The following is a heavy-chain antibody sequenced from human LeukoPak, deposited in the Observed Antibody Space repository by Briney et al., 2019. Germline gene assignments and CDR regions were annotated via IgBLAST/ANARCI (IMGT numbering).Heavy chain of an antibody. D-gene: IGHD4-17*01. CDR2: INHSGST. Sequence: SETLSLTCTVSGDSISSYYWSWIRQPPGKGLEWIGEINHSGSTNYNPSLKSRVTISVDTSKNQFSLKLSSVTAADTAVYYCARAARLRHFDYWGQGTLVTVSS. V-gene: IGHV4-34*01. CDR3: ARAARLRHFDY. J-gene: IGHJ4*02. CDR1: GDSISSYY.